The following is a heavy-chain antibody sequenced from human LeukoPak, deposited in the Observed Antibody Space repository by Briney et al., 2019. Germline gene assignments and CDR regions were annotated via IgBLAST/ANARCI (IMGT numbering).Heavy chain of an antibody. CDR3: AKNSPPPY. D-gene: IGHD4-23*01. CDR1: GFTFSSYT. CDR2: ISGSGGST. Sequence: GGSLRLSCAASGFTFSSYTMHWVRQAPGKGLEWVSAISGSGGSTYYADSVKGRFTISRDDSKNTLYLQMNTLRAEDTAVYYWAKNSPPPYWGQGALVTVSS. J-gene: IGHJ4*02. V-gene: IGHV3-23*01.